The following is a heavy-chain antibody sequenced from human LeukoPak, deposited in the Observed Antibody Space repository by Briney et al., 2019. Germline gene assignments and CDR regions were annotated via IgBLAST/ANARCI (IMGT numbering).Heavy chain of an antibody. D-gene: IGHD1-1*01. Sequence: GGSLRPSCAASGFIVSSNYMSWVRQAPGKGLEWVSAISGSGGSTYYADSVKGRFTISRDNSKNTLYLQMNSLRAEDTAVYYCAKDPYNWNDEDAFDIWGQGTMVTVSS. CDR3: AKDPYNWNDEDAFDI. V-gene: IGHV3-23*01. J-gene: IGHJ3*02. CDR2: ISGSGGST. CDR1: GFIVSSNY.